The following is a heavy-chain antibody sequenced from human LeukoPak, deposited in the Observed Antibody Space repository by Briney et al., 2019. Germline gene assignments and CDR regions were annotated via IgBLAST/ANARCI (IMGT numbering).Heavy chain of an antibody. CDR2: INPSGGST. V-gene: IGHV1-46*01. D-gene: IGHD2-21*01. J-gene: IGHJ6*03. Sequence: ASVKVSCKASGYTFTRYDINWVRQATGQGLEWMGIINPSGGSTSYAQKFQGRVTMTRDTSTSTVYMELSSLRSEDTAVYYCARGRRSPYYSHYYMDVWGKGTTVTISS. CDR1: GYTFTRYD. CDR3: ARGRRSPYYSHYYMDV.